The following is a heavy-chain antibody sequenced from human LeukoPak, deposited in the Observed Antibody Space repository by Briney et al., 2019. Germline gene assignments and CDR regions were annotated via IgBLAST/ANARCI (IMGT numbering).Heavy chain of an antibody. Sequence: PGGSLRLSCAASGFTFSSYAMHWVRQAPGKGLEWVAVISYDESNKYYADSVKGRFTISRDNSKNTLYLQMNSLRAEDTAVYYCARVAAAAGIRWFDPWGQGTLVTVSS. J-gene: IGHJ5*02. D-gene: IGHD6-13*01. CDR3: ARVAAAAGIRWFDP. V-gene: IGHV3-30-3*01. CDR1: GFTFSSYA. CDR2: ISYDESNK.